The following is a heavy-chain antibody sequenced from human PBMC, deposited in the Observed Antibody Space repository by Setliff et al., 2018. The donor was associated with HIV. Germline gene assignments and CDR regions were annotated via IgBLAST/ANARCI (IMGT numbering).Heavy chain of an antibody. V-gene: IGHV1-69*05. D-gene: IGHD4-17*01. CDR2: IIPTFTRA. CDR3: ARSVHSLYGDYATYFDP. CDR1: GGTSGRFG. Sequence: VASVKVSCKASGGTSGRFGISWVRQAPGQGLEWMGGIIPTFTRANYAQKFQARVIITTDKSTSTAFMELTSLTSEDTAVYYCARSVHSLYGDYATYFDPWGQGTQVTVSS. J-gene: IGHJ5*02.